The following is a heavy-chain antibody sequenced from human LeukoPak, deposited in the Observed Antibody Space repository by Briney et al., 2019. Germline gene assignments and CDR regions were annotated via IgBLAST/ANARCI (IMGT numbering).Heavy chain of an antibody. J-gene: IGHJ4*02. CDR3: ARDGGTYYFDY. D-gene: IGHD3-16*01. Sequence: GGSLRLSXAASRFTFIRYEMNWVRQAPGKALEWLSYISTSGSTIYYADSVKGRFTISRDNAKNSLYLQMNSLRAEDTAVYYCARDGGTYYFDYWGQGTLVTISS. CDR1: RFTFIRYE. CDR2: ISTSGSTI. V-gene: IGHV3-48*03.